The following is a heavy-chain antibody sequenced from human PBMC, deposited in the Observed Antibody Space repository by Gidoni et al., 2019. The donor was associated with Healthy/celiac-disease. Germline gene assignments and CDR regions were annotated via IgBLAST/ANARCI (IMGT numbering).Heavy chain of an antibody. V-gene: IGHV3-21*01. CDR3: ARVLELLYYGMDV. CDR2: SSSYI. D-gene: IGHD1-7*01. Sequence: SSSYIYYADSVKGRFTISRDNAKNSLYLQMNSLRAEDTAVYYCARVLELLYYGMDVWGQGTTVTVSS. J-gene: IGHJ6*02.